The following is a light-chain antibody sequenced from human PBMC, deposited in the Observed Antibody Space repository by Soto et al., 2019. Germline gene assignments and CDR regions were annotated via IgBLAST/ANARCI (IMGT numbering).Light chain of an antibody. Sequence: QSALTQPASVSGSPGQSITISCTGTSSDVGAYIYVSWYQQHPGKAPKLMIYEVSYRPSGVSDRFSGSRSGNTASLTISGLQAEDESDYYCSSYTSSTTWVFGGGTKLTVL. CDR1: SSDVGAYIY. J-gene: IGLJ3*02. V-gene: IGLV2-14*01. CDR3: SSYTSSTTWV. CDR2: EVS.